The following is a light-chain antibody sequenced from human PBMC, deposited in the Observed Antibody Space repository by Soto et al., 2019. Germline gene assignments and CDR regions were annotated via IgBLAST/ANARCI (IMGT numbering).Light chain of an antibody. V-gene: IGKV3-20*01. CDR3: QQYGRSPPT. J-gene: IGKJ4*01. Sequence: EIVLTQSPGTLSLSPGERATLSCRASQSVYKNFLAWYQQKPGQAPRLLINGASNRATGIPDRFSGSGSGTDFSLTIDRLEPEEFAVYFCQQYGRSPPTFGGGTKVAIK. CDR1: QSVYKNF. CDR2: GAS.